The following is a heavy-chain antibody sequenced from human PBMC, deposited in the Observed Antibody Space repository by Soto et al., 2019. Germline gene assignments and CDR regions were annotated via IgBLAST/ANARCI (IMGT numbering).Heavy chain of an antibody. CDR2: IYYSGST. J-gene: IGHJ4*02. V-gene: IGHV4-59*08. Sequence: SETLSLTCNVSGASFGVHYWSWIRQPPGKGLEWIGYIYYSGSTNYNPSLKSRVTISVDTSKNQFSPKLSSVTAADTAVYYCARRYGDYFDYWGQGTLVTVSS. CDR1: GASFGVHY. D-gene: IGHD4-17*01. CDR3: ARRYGDYFDY.